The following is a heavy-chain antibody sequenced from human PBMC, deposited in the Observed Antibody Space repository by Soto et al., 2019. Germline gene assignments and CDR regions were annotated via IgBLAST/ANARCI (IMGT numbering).Heavy chain of an antibody. CDR3: AKQTKYGNRKYYYYYYMDV. J-gene: IGHJ6*03. V-gene: IGHV3-23*01. CDR2: ISGSGGST. Sequence: GSLRLSCAASGFTFSSYAMSWVRQAPGKGLEWVSAISGSGGSTYYADSVKGRFTISRDNSKNTLYLQMNSLRAEDTAVYYCAKQTKYGNRKYYYYYYMDVWGKGTTVTVSS. D-gene: IGHD2-2*01. CDR1: GFTFSSYA.